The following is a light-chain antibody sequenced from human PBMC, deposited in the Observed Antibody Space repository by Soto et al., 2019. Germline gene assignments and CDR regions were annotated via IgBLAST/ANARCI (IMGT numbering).Light chain of an antibody. J-gene: IGKJ1*01. CDR1: QTITNF. CDR2: AAS. CDR3: QQTYTPPCA. V-gene: IGKV1-39*01. Sequence: DFHMTQSPSSLSASVGDRVTITCRASQTITNFLSWYQVKPGKAPKLLIYAASSLQSGVPSRFSGSGSETDFSLTITSLQPEDFATYYCQQTYTPPCAFGQGTRVEIK.